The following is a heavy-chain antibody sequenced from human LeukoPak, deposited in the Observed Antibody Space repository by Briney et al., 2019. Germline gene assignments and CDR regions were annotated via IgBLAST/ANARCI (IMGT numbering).Heavy chain of an antibody. CDR1: GYTFTSYG. CDR3: AIHLSDSSGYFSY. Sequence: ASVKVSCKASGYTFTSYGISWVRQAPGQGLEYMGWIDTNTGSPTFAQGFTGRYVFSLDTSVSTAYLQISSLKAEDTAVYYCAIHLSDSSGYFSYWGQGALVTVSS. D-gene: IGHD3-22*01. V-gene: IGHV7-4-1*02. J-gene: IGHJ4*02. CDR2: IDTNTGSP.